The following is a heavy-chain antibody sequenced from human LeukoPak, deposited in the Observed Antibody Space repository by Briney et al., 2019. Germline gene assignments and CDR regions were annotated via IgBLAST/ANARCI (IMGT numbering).Heavy chain of an antibody. D-gene: IGHD3-9*01. Sequence: GGSLRLSCATSGFSFTDYPVNWVRQAPGKGLEWISNIRTTAEGAKYAYYADSVKGRVTISRDDGKNTLYLHMNSLRAEDTAVYYCARGYFDSSGGQGTLVTVSS. CDR1: GFSFTDYP. V-gene: IGHV3-48*01. CDR3: ARGYFDSS. J-gene: IGHJ4*02. CDR2: IRTTAEGAKYA.